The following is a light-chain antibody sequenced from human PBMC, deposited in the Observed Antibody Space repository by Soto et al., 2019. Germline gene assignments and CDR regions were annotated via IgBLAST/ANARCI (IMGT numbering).Light chain of an antibody. CDR3: HQYGSSPQP. Sequence: TQSQARLSVSPGERATLSCRSSQSVSSNLAWYQQKPGQAPSLLIYGASSRATGIPDRFSGSGSGTEFTLTVDSLEPEDFAVYYCHQYGSSPQPFGRGTKVDIK. V-gene: IGKV3-20*01. CDR2: GAS. CDR1: QSVSSN. J-gene: IGKJ1*01.